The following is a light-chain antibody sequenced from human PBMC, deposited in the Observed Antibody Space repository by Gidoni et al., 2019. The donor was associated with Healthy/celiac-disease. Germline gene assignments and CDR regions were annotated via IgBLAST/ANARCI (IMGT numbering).Light chain of an antibody. CDR1: QRVLYSSNNKNY. CDR2: WAS. CDR3: QQYYSTPIT. Sequence: DILMTQSPDSLAVSLGERATINCKSSQRVLYSSNNKNYLACYQQKPGQPPNLLIYWASTRESGVPDRFSGSGSGTDFTLTISSLQAEDVAVYYCQQYYSTPITFGQGTRLEIK. V-gene: IGKV4-1*01. J-gene: IGKJ5*01.